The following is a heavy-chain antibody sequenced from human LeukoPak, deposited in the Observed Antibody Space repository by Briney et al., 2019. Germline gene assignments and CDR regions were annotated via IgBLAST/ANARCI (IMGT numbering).Heavy chain of an antibody. CDR1: GYTFTGYY. J-gene: IGHJ4*02. D-gene: IGHD6-13*01. V-gene: IGHV1-2*02. CDR3: ARSGSNWSCDS. CDR2: INPNSGGT. Sequence: GASVKVSCKASGYTFTGYYMHWVRQAPGQGLEWMGWINPNSGGTNYSQKFQARLTMTTDTSATTVYMELNSLRSEDTAVYYCARSGSNWSCDSWGQGTLVTVSS.